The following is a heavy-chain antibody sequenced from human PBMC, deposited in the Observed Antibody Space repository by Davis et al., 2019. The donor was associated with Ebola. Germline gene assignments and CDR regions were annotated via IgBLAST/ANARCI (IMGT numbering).Heavy chain of an antibody. CDR2: ISSSSSYI. Sequence: GGSLRLSCAASGFTFSSYSMNWVRQAPGKGLEWVSSISSSSSYIYYADSVKGRFTISRDNAKNSLYLQMNGLRVDDTAVYYCASGVETGYGFGGYYYAMDVWGQGTTVTVSS. V-gene: IGHV3-21*01. J-gene: IGHJ6*02. CDR1: GFTFSSYS. D-gene: IGHD3-16*01. CDR3: ASGVETGYGFGGYYYAMDV.